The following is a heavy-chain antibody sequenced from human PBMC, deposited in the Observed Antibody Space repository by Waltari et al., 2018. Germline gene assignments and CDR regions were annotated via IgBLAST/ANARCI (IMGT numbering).Heavy chain of an antibody. D-gene: IGHD6-19*01. CDR1: GYTFTSYD. Sequence: QVQLVQSGAEVKKPGASVKVSCKASGYTFTSYDINWVRQATGQGLEWMGWMNPNSGNTVYAQKFQGRVTMTRNTSISTAYMELSSLRSEDTAVYYCARGNLIAVADNVGDFDYWGQGTLVIVSS. J-gene: IGHJ4*02. V-gene: IGHV1-8*01. CDR2: MNPNSGNT. CDR3: ARGNLIAVADNVGDFDY.